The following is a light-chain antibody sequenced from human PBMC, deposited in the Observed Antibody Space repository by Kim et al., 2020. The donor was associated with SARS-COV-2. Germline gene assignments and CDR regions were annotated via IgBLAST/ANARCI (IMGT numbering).Light chain of an antibody. V-gene: IGLV2-14*03. CDR3: SSYTSSSTYSV. CDR1: SSDVGGYNY. Sequence: QSALTQPASVSGSPGQSITISCTGTSSDVGGYNYVSWYQHHPGKAPKLMIYDVSKRPSGISNRFSGSKSGNTASLTISGLQAGDEADYYCSSYTSSSTYSVFGTGTKVTVL. CDR2: DVS. J-gene: IGLJ1*01.